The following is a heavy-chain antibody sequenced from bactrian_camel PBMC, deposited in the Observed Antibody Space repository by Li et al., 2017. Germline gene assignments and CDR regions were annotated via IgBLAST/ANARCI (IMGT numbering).Heavy chain of an antibody. CDR1: QYTERINC. J-gene: IGHJ4*01. D-gene: IGHD1*01. Sequence: HVQLVESGGGSVQAGGSLRVSCAASQYTERINCMGWYRQAPGKEREGVAAIMILGATTYYANSVKGRFTISQDSARITAYLQMASLKPEDTAVYYCVPVALEERDGLVSCARWSQGTQVTVSS. V-gene: IGHV3S54*01. CDR2: IMILGATT.